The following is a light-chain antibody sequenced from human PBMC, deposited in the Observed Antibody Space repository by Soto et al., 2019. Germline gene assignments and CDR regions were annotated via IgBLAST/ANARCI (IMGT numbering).Light chain of an antibody. Sequence: EIVLTQSPGTLSLSPGERATLSCRASESVSSVYLAWYQHKPGQAPRLLIFGASSRATAIPDRFSGSGSGTDFTLTISRPEPEDFAVYYCQHYGGSFTFGQGTRLEIK. CDR2: GAS. J-gene: IGKJ5*01. CDR3: QHYGGSFT. CDR1: ESVSSVY. V-gene: IGKV3-20*01.